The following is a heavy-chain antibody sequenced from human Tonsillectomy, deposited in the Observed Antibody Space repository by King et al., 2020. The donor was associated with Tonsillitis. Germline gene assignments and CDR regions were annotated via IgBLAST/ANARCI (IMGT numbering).Heavy chain of an antibody. CDR1: GGTFSTYA. V-gene: IGHV1-69*06. D-gene: IGHD5-18*01. CDR3: ARVGGGYTSGSPIYYYYGLDV. CDR2: IIPVFGST. Sequence: QLVQSGAEVKKPGSSVKVSCKASGGTFSTYAISWVRQAPGQGLEWMGGIIPVFGSTKYVEKFQGRVTMTADTSTNTAYMELSSLRSEDTAVYYCARVGGGYTSGSPIYYYYGLDVGGQGTTVIVSS. J-gene: IGHJ6*01.